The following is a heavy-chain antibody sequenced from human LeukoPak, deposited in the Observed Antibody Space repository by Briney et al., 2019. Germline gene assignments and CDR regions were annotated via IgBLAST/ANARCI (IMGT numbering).Heavy chain of an antibody. V-gene: IGHV1-2*02. J-gene: IGHJ4*02. CDR3: ARSGRGHVYGFFDY. D-gene: IGHD3-10*01. CDR2: VNTHTGAT. Sequence: ASVKVSCKASGYTFTVYNMHWVRQAPGQGLEWMVWVNTHTGATNYAQKFQGAVTMTRDTSISTAYMELSRPRSDDTAMYYCARSGRGHVYGFFDYWGQGTLVTVSS. CDR1: GYTFTVYN.